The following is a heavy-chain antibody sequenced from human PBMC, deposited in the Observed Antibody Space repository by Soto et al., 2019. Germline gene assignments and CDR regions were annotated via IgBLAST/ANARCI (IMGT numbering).Heavy chain of an antibody. J-gene: IGHJ4*02. CDR1: GFTFSAYA. CDR3: AKKGHTSIYRDYFDY. CDR2: ISESGDST. V-gene: IGHV3-23*01. D-gene: IGHD3-3*02. Sequence: PGGSLRLSCSASGFTFSAYAMSWVRQAPGRGLEWVSAISESGDSTSYTDSVKGRFTMSRDNSRNTVFLQMNGLRADDTAVYFCAKKGHTSIYRDYFDYWGQGALVTVSS.